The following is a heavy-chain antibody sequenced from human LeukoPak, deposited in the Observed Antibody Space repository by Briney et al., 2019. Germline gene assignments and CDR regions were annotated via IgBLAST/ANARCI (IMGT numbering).Heavy chain of an antibody. V-gene: IGHV1-3*01. J-gene: IGHJ4*02. D-gene: IGHD3-22*01. CDR3: ARDAYYYDSSGYFDY. CDR1: GYTFTSYA. Sequence: ASVKVSCKASGYTFTSYAMHWVRQAPGQRLEWMGWINAGNGNTKYSQEFQGRVTITRDTSASTAYMELRSLRSDDTAVYYCARDAYYYDSSGYFDYWGQGTLVAVSS. CDR2: INAGNGNT.